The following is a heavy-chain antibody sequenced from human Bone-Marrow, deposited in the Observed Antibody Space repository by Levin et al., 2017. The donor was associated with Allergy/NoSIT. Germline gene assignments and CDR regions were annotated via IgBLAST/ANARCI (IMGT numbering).Heavy chain of an antibody. Sequence: GESLKISCAASGFTFSSYGMHWVRQAPGKGLEWVAVIWYDGSNKYYADSVKGRFTISRDNSKNTLYLQMNSLRAEDTAVYYCARDWGRITMVRGVSPLTDWGQGTLVTVSS. D-gene: IGHD3-10*01. CDR1: GFTFSSYG. CDR3: ARDWGRITMVRGVSPLTD. V-gene: IGHV3-33*01. CDR2: IWYDGSNK. J-gene: IGHJ4*02.